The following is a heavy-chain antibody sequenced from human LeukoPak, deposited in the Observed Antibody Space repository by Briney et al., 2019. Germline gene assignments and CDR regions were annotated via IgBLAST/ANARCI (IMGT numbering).Heavy chain of an antibody. V-gene: IGHV1-2*02. J-gene: IGHJ4*02. CDR3: GSGPKVVTPIPFYYSGY. D-gene: IGHD2-21*02. Sequence: ASLKVSCKASGYTFTGYYIHWVRQAPRHRLKCMGWTNPNSSGTNCAQKSQGRVTMTRDTSISTAYMEVSRLRSDDTAVYYCGSGPKVVTPIPFYYSGYWGQGTLVTVSS. CDR1: GYTFTGYY. CDR2: TNPNSSGT.